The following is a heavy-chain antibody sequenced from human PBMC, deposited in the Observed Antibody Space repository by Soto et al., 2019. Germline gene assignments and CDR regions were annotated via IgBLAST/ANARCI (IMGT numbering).Heavy chain of an antibody. CDR2: VSGGGGAK. D-gene: IGHD6-13*01. Sequence: GGSLRLSCAASGFTFSDYYMSWMRQAPEKGLEWVSYVSGGGGAKSYADSVKGRFSISRDNAKNSLYLQMNSLRAEDTAVYYCARLGSIAAAGTPDYWGQGTLVTVSS. CDR3: ARLGSIAAAGTPDY. CDR1: GFTFSDYY. V-gene: IGHV3-11*01. J-gene: IGHJ4*02.